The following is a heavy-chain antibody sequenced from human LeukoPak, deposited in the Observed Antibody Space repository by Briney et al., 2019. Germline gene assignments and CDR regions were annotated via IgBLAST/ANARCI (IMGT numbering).Heavy chain of an antibody. CDR1: ESTFRNYS. CDR3: ARTHGAYSSSFGPD. V-gene: IGHV3-21*01. CDR2: ISSSSYI. Sequence: GGSLRLSCAASESTFRNYSMNWVRQAPGKGLEWVSSISSSSYIYYADSVKGRFTISRDNAKNSLYLQMNSLRAEDTAVYYCARTHGAYSSSFGPDWGQGTLVTVSS. J-gene: IGHJ4*02. D-gene: IGHD6-6*01.